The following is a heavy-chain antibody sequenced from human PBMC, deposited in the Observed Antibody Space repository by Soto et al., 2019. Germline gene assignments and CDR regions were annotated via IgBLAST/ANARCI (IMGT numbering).Heavy chain of an antibody. Sequence: GGSLRLSCAASGFTFSSYWMAWVRQAPGKGLEWVANIKQDGSEKYYVDSVKGRFTISRDNAKNSLYLQINSLRAEDTAVYYCAREITMVRGVFGYYGMDVWGQGTTVTVSS. V-gene: IGHV3-7*04. CDR2: IKQDGSEK. CDR3: AREITMVRGVFGYYGMDV. CDR1: GFTFSSYW. D-gene: IGHD3-10*01. J-gene: IGHJ6*02.